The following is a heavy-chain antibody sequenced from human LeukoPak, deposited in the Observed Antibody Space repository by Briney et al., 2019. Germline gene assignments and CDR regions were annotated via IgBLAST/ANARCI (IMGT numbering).Heavy chain of an antibody. CDR2: INHSGST. Sequence: SETLPLTCAVYGGSFSGYYWSWIRQPPGKGLEWIGEINHSGSTNYNPSLKSRVTISVDTSKNQFSLKLSSVTAADTAVYYCARAGYCSSTSCYPGYYYYGMDVWGKGTTVTVSS. J-gene: IGHJ6*04. D-gene: IGHD2-2*01. V-gene: IGHV4-34*01. CDR1: GGSFSGYY. CDR3: ARAGYCSSTSCYPGYYYYGMDV.